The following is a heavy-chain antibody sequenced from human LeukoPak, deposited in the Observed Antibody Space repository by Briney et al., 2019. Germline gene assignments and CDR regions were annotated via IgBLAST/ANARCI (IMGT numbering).Heavy chain of an antibody. Sequence: GRSLRLSCAASGFTFSSYGMHWVRQAPGKGLEWVAVIWYDGSNKYYADSVKGRFTISRDNSKNTLYLQMNSLRAEDTAVYYCARDPNPLDAPRPLDYWGQGTLVTVSS. V-gene: IGHV3-33*01. J-gene: IGHJ4*02. CDR1: GFTFSSYG. CDR2: IWYDGSNK. CDR3: ARDPNPLDAPRPLDY.